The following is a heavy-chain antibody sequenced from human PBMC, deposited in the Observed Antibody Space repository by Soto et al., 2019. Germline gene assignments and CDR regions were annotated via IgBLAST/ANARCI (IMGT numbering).Heavy chain of an antibody. CDR3: GRRGTSGSVGLDY. V-gene: IGHV3-72*01. CDR1: F. CDR2: IRNRANSYTT. Sequence: FMDWVRQAPGKGLEWVGRIRNRANSYTTEYAASVKGRFTISRDDSKNSLYLQMNSLKTEDTAMYYCGRRGTSGSVGLDYWGQGTLVTVSS. D-gene: IGHD1-26*01. J-gene: IGHJ4*02.